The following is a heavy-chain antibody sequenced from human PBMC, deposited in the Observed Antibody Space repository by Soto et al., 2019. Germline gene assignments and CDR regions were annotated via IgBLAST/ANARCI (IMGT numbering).Heavy chain of an antibody. CDR2: IYPGDSDT. V-gene: IGHV5-51*01. D-gene: IGHD1-26*01. CDR3: ARLEGEWELSPQYFQH. J-gene: IGHJ1*01. Sequence: GESLKISCKGSGYSFTSYWIGWVRQMPGKGLEWMGIIYPGDSDTRYSPSFQGQVTISADKSISTAYLQWSSLKASDTAMYYCARLEGEWELSPQYFQHWGQGTLVTVSS. CDR1: GYSFTSYW.